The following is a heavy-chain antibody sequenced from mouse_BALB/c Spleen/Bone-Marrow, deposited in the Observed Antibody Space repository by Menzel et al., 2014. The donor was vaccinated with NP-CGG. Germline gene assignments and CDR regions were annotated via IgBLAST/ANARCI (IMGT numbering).Heavy chain of an antibody. CDR1: GYTVTDYN. D-gene: IGHD2-3*01. CDR2: IYSYNGGT. J-gene: IGHJ4*01. CDR3: ARLDGYYVAMDY. V-gene: IGHV1S29*02. Sequence: EVKLVESGPELVKPGASVKISCKASGYTVTDYNVHWVQQSHGKSLEWIGYIYSYNGGTGYNQKFKSKATLTVDNSSSTDYMELRSLTSEDSAVYYCARLDGYYVAMDYRGQGTSVTVSS.